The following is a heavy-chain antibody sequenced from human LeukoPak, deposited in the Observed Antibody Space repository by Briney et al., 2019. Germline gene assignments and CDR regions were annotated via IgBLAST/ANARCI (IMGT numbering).Heavy chain of an antibody. CDR1: GYTFTSYY. D-gene: IGHD4-17*01. J-gene: IGHJ4*02. CDR3: ARLDYGDYPTEDY. V-gene: IGHV1-69*13. CDR2: IIPIFGTA. Sequence: SVKVSCKASGYTFTSYYMHWVRQAPEQGLEWMGGIIPIFGTANYAQKFQGRVTITADESTSTAYMDLSSLRSEDTAVYYCARLDYGDYPTEDYWGQGTLVTVSS.